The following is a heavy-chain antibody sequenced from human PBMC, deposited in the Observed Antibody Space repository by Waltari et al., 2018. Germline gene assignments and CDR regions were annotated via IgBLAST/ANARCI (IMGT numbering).Heavy chain of an antibody. J-gene: IGHJ4*02. CDR1: GYTFTELF. D-gene: IGHD3-3*01. CDR2: INPNSGDT. Sequence: QVQLGQSGAEVKKSGASVKVSCKASGYTFTELFIPWARQSPGQGLEWMGRINPNSGDTSYAQRFQGRVTMTGDTSITTAYMELTGLRSDDTAIYYCARSGGGTTTFGVAEWGQGSLVTVSS. V-gene: IGHV1-2*06. CDR3: ARSGGGTTTFGVAE.